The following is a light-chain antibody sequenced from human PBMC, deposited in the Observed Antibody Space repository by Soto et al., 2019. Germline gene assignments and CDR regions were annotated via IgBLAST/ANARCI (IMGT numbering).Light chain of an antibody. J-gene: IGKJ1*01. Sequence: DIQMTQSPSTLSVSVGDRVTITCRASQSISWWLAWYQQKPGKAPKLLIYKASTLKSGVPSRFSGSGSGTEFTLTISSLQPDDFATYYCQQYNDYWTFGQGTKVDI. CDR2: KAS. CDR1: QSISWW. V-gene: IGKV1-5*03. CDR3: QQYNDYWT.